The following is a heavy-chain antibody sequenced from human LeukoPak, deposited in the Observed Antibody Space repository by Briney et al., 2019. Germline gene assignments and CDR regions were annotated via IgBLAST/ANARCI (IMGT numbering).Heavy chain of an antibody. J-gene: IGHJ4*02. D-gene: IGHD6-13*01. V-gene: IGHV1-69*13. CDR3: ARGMKQQLWAFDY. CDR1: GGTFNSYA. CDR2: IIPIFGTA. Sequence: SVKVSCKASGGTFNSYAISWVRQAPGQGLEWMGGIIPIFGTANYAQKFQGRVTITADESTSTAYMELSSLRSEDTAVYYCARGMKQQLWAFDYWGQGTLVTVSS.